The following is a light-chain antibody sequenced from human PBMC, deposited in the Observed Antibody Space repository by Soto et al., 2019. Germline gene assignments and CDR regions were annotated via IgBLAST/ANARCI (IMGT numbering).Light chain of an antibody. CDR1: QGIAGY. V-gene: IGKV1-9*01. Sequence: GDRVTITCRASQGIAGYLAWYQQKPGEAPKVLIYVASTLHTGVPSRFSGSGSGGHFTLTISSLQPEDSATYYCQQLNTYPSTFGQGTKLEIK. CDR3: QQLNTYPST. J-gene: IGKJ2*01. CDR2: VAS.